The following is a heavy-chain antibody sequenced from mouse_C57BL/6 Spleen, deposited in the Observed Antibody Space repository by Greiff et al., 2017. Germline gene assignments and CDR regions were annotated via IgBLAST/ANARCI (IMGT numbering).Heavy chain of an antibody. CDR1: GYTFTDYY. CDR3: ARAEITTLDYFDY. Sequence: QVHVKQSGAELVRPGASVKLSCKASGYTFTDYYINWVKQRPGQGLEWIARIYPGSGNTYYNEKFKGKATLTAEKSSSTAYMQLSSLTSEDSAVYFCARAEITTLDYFDYWGQGTTLTVSS. V-gene: IGHV1-76*01. D-gene: IGHD1-1*01. J-gene: IGHJ2*01. CDR2: IYPGSGNT.